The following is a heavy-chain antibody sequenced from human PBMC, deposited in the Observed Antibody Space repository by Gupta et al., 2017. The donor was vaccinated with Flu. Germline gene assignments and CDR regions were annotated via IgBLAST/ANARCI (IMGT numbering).Heavy chain of an antibody. V-gene: IGHV3-49*03. D-gene: IGHD4-17*01. Sequence: EVHLVESGGGLVQPGRSLRLSCTASGFTFGAYAISWFRPAPGKGLEWIGFIRRKAISGTVEYAASVKGRFTISRDDSKSTAYLQMNSRKTEDTAVYYCTRDPRDYGDYSDAFDIWGQGTMVTVSS. J-gene: IGHJ3*02. CDR3: TRDPRDYGDYSDAFDI. CDR1: GFTFGAYA. CDR2: IRRKAISGTV.